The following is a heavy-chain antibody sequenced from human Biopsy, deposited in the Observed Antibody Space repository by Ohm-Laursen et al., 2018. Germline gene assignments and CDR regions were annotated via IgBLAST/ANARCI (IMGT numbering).Heavy chain of an antibody. CDR3: GNEVHGRDY. CDR2: INQSGRT. V-gene: IGHV4-34*08. Sequence: GTLSPTCEVYGKTFSDYYWSWIRQPPGKGLEWIGQINQSGRTNYNPSLKSRVNISADKSNNQFSLKLTSVTSADTAVYFCGNEVHGRDYWGLGALVTVSS. CDR1: GKTFSDYY. J-gene: IGHJ4*02. D-gene: IGHD2-15*01.